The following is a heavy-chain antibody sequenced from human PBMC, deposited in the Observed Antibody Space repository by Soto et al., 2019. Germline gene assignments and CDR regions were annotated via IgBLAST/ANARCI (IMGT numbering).Heavy chain of an antibody. Sequence: QVQLVQSGAEVKKPGASVKVSCKASGYTFTSYDITWVRQATGQGLEWMGWMNPNSGNTGYAQKFQGRVTMTRDTSISTAYIGLSSRRSEGTAVNYCAGERSGYVDHWGQGTRVTVSS. V-gene: IGHV1-8*01. J-gene: IGHJ4*02. D-gene: IGHD2-15*01. CDR3: AGERSGYVDH. CDR1: GYTFTSYD. CDR2: MNPNSGNT.